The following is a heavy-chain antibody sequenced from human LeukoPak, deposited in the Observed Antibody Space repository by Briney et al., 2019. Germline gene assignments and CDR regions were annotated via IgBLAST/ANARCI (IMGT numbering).Heavy chain of an antibody. J-gene: IGHJ3*02. CDR3: AKDLVPAAIVDAFDI. Sequence: PGGSLRLSCAASGFTFSSYGMSWVRQAPGKGLEWVSAISSSGGSTYYADSVKGRFTISRDNSKNTLYLQMNSLRAEDTAVYYCAKDLVPAAIVDAFDIWGQGTMVTVSS. V-gene: IGHV3-23*01. CDR1: GFTFSSYG. D-gene: IGHD2-2*01. CDR2: ISSSGGST.